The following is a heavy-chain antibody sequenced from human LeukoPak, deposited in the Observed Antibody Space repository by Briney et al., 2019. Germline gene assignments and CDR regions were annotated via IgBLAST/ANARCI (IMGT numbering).Heavy chain of an antibody. CDR2: INPKTGST. CDR1: GYTFTDYY. V-gene: IGHV1-2*02. J-gene: IGHJ3*02. D-gene: IGHD1-1*01. CDR3: ARDLDDAFDI. Sequence: ASVKVSCKASGYTFTDYYIHWVRQAPRQGLEWMGWINPKTGSTNYPQKFQGRVTMTRDTSISTVNMELSGLRSDDTAVYFCARDLDDAFDIWGQGTMVTVSS.